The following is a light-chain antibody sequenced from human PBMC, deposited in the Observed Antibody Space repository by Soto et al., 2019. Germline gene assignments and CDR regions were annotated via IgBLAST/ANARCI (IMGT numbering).Light chain of an antibody. Sequence: EIVLTQSPATLSLSPGERATLSCRASQSVSSNLAWYHQKTGQAPRLLIYDASNRATGIPVRFSGSGSGTDFTLTISSLEPEDFAVYYCQQSRNWPLTFGGGTKVEIK. CDR3: QQSRNWPLT. V-gene: IGKV3-11*01. CDR1: QSVSSN. CDR2: DAS. J-gene: IGKJ4*01.